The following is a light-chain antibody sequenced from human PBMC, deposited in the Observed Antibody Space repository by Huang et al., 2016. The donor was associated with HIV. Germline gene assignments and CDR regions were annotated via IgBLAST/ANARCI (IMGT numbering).Light chain of an antibody. CDR3: LQYYSVPQT. CDR1: PTVLYSLNKKNY. J-gene: IGKJ1*01. V-gene: IGKV4-1*01. CDR2: WAT. Sequence: DIVMTQSPDSLAVSPGERATINCKSSPTVLYSLNKKNYLAWFQQKPGRPPKVLIYWATTRESGVPDRFSGSGSGTDFTLTINNLQAEDVAVYFCLQYYSVPQTFGHGTKVEIK.